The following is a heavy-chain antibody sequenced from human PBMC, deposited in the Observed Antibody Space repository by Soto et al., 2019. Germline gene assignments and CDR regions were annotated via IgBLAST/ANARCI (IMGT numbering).Heavy chain of an antibody. CDR2: IYYSGST. Sequence: PSETLSLTCTVSGGSISSGGYYWSWIRQHPGKGLEWIGYIYYSGSTYYNQSLKSRDTISVDTSKNQFSLKLSSVTAADTAVYYCARDPDVDTAMVGAFDIWGQGTMVT. CDR3: ARDPDVDTAMVGAFDI. V-gene: IGHV4-31*03. CDR1: GGSISSGGYY. D-gene: IGHD5-18*01. J-gene: IGHJ3*02.